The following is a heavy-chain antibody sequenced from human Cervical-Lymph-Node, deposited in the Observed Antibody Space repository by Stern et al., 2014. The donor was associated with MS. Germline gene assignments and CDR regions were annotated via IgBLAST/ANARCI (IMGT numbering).Heavy chain of an antibody. CDR3: AKDLDDFWSGSMFVNYYYYGMDV. Sequence: QVQLVESGGGVVQPGRSLRLSWAASGFTFSSYGMHWVRQAPGKGLEWVAVISYDGSNKYYADSVKGRFTISRDNSKNTLYLQMNSLRAEDTAVYYCAKDLDDFWSGSMFVNYYYYGMDVWGQGTTVTVSS. D-gene: IGHD3-3*01. CDR2: ISYDGSNK. J-gene: IGHJ6*02. CDR1: GFTFSSYG. V-gene: IGHV3-30*18.